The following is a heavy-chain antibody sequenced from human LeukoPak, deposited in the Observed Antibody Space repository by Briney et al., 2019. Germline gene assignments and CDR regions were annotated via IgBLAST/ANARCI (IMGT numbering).Heavy chain of an antibody. CDR2: IHYSGGT. Sequence: SETLSLTRTVSGGSTSSSSHYWGWIRQPPGDGLGWIAIIHYSGGTKYNPSLKSRVNISVDTSKNQVSLKLSSVTAADTAVYYCAKHESLIAFDIWGQGTMVTVSS. J-gene: IGHJ3*02. CDR3: AKHESLIAFDI. CDR1: GGSTSSSSHY. V-gene: IGHV4-39*01.